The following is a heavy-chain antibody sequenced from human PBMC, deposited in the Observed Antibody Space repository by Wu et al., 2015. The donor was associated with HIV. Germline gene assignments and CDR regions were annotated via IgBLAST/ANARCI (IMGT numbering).Heavy chain of an antibody. J-gene: IGHJ4*02. Sequence: QVQLLQSGAGVKKPGASVKVSCQTSGYTSTGHYTHWVRQAPGQRPEWMGWMNPNSGGTTYAPKFQGRITMTRDTSTSTAYLEVRSLRSDDTAVYYCARDFCSGGFCHYFFDSWGQGTLVTVSS. CDR1: GYTSTGHY. CDR2: MNPNSGGT. CDR3: ARDFCSGGFCHYFFDS. D-gene: IGHD2-15*01. V-gene: IGHV1-2*02.